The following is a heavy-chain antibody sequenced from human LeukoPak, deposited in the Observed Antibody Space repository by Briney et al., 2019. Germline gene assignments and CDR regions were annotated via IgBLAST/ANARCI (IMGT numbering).Heavy chain of an antibody. Sequence: PSETLSLTCTVSGGSITSYYWSWIRQPPGKGLEWIGYIYYSGSTNYNPSLKSRVTISVDTSKNQFSLKLSSVTAADTAVYYCARGVGANYDAFDIWGQGTIVTVSS. CDR1: GGSITSYY. CDR3: ARGVGANYDAFDI. V-gene: IGHV4-59*01. D-gene: IGHD1-26*01. CDR2: IYYSGST. J-gene: IGHJ3*02.